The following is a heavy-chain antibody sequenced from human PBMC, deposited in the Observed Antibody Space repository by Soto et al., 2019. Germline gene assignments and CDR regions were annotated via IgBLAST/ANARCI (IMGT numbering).Heavy chain of an antibody. V-gene: IGHV3-9*01. CDR1: GFTFDDYG. CDR2: VSWNSGSE. D-gene: IGHD3-3*01. CDR3: ASSRGRGDFWSGYVAFDI. J-gene: IGHJ3*02. Sequence: EVQLVESGGGLVQPGRSLRLSCAASGFTFDDYGMHWVRQAPGKGLEWVSGVSWNSGSEGYADSVKGRFTISRDNVNKSLHLQMNSLEPEDTAVYFCASSRGRGDFWSGYVAFDIWGQGTMVTVS.